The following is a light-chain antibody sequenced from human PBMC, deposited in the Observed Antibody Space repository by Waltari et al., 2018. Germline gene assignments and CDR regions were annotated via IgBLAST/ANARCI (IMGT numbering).Light chain of an antibody. V-gene: IGKV4-1*01. CDR3: QQFQSHLRT. CDR1: QSVLHSSNNKNY. J-gene: IGKJ1*01. Sequence: DIVMTQSPESLAVSLGEGATITCKPSQSVLHSSNNKNYFAWYQQKPGQPPKLLMYCASTRKSGVPDRFSVSGSGTDFTLTISSLQAEDVAVYYCQQFQSHLRTFGQGTKVEIK. CDR2: CAS.